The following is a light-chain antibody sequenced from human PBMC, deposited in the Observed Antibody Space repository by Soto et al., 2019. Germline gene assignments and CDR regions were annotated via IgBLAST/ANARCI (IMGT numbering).Light chain of an antibody. J-gene: IGLJ1*01. Sequence: QPALTQPRSVSGSPGQSVTVSCTGTSSDVGAYNFVSWYQHHPGKAPKLMIYDVSKRPSGVPDRFSGSKSGNTASLTISGLQAEDEADYYCCSYAGSYTWVFGTGTKVTVL. V-gene: IGLV2-11*01. CDR2: DVS. CDR1: SSDVGAYNF. CDR3: CSYAGSYTWV.